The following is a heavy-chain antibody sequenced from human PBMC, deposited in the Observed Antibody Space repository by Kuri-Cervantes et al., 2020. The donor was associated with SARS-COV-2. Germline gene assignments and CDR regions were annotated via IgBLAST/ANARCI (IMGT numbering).Heavy chain of an antibody. CDR2: ISGSGGST. D-gene: IGHD1-26*01. J-gene: IGHJ3*02. Sequence: GESLKISCAASGFTFSSYAMSWVRQAPGKGLEWVSAISGSGGSTYYADSVKGRFTISRDNSKNTLYLQMNSLRAEGTAVYYCAKDDEDSGIYGDAFDIWGQGTMVTVSS. CDR3: AKDDEDSGIYGDAFDI. V-gene: IGHV3-23*01. CDR1: GFTFSSYA.